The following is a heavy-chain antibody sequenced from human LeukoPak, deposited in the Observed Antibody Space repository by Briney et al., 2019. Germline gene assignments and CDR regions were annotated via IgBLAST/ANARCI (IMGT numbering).Heavy chain of an antibody. CDR2: VKNRGDGRTT. CDR3: TTEYFGGFEY. CDR1: GITFSSYW. Sequence: GGSLRLSCAASGITFSSYWMNWVRQAPGKGLEWVGRVKNRGDGRTTDYAAPVKGRFIISRDDSKKTVYLQMDSLKTEDTAVYFCTTEYFGGFEYWGQGTLVTVSS. D-gene: IGHD3-16*01. J-gene: IGHJ4*02. V-gene: IGHV3-15*07.